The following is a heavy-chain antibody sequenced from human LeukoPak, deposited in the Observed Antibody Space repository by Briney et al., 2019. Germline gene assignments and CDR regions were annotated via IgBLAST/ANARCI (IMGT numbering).Heavy chain of an antibody. J-gene: IGHJ6*03. CDR1: GGSISSSSYD. CDR3: ARHGGYRYKTLNYYYYIDL. D-gene: IGHD5-18*01. V-gene: IGHV4-39*01. CDR2: IYYSGST. Sequence: SETLSLTCTVSGGSISSSSYDWGWIRQPPGKGLEWIGSIYYSGSTYYNPSLKSRVTISVDTSKNQFSLKLSSVTAADTAVYYCARHGGYRYKTLNYYYYIDLWGQRTTVTVSS.